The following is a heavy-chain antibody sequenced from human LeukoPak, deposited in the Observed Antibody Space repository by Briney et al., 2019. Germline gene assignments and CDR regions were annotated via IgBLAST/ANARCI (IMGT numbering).Heavy chain of an antibody. Sequence: PSETLSLTCAVYGGSFSGYYWSWIRQPAGKGLEWIGRIYTSGSTNYNPSLKSRVTMSVDTSKNQFSLKLSSVTAADTAVYYCASHQIAPNWFDPWGQGTLVTVSS. V-gene: IGHV4-59*10. CDR1: GGSFSGYY. CDR3: ASHQIAPNWFDP. D-gene: IGHD6-13*01. CDR2: IYTSGST. J-gene: IGHJ5*02.